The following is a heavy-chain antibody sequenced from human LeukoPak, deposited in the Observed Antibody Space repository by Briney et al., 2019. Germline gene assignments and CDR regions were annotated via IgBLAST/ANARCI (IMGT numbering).Heavy chain of an antibody. CDR3: ARHTVMGSDYDSWSGYYNPRPYFFAF. Sequence: GESLKISCKGSGYRFTSYWISWVRQMPGKELEWMGIIYPDDSDTRYSPSFQGQVTISADKSINTAYLQWGSLKASDTAMYYCARHTVMGSDYDSWSGYYNPRPYFFAFWGQGTLVTVSS. CDR2: IYPDDSDT. V-gene: IGHV5-51*01. D-gene: IGHD3-3*01. CDR1: GYRFTSYW. J-gene: IGHJ4*02.